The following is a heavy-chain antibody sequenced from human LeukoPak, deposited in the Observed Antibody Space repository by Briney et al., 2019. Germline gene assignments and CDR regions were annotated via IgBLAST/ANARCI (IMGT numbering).Heavy chain of an antibody. CDR2: ISAYNGNT. CDR3: ARVGTYCSSTSCYRLISFDI. Sequence: ASVTVSCKASGYTFTSYGISWVRQAPGQGLEWVGWISAYNGNTNYAQKLQGRVTITTDTSTSTAYMELRSLRSDDTAVYYCARVGTYCSSTSCYRLISFDIWGQGTMVTVSS. V-gene: IGHV1-18*01. J-gene: IGHJ3*02. D-gene: IGHD2-2*01. CDR1: GYTFTSYG.